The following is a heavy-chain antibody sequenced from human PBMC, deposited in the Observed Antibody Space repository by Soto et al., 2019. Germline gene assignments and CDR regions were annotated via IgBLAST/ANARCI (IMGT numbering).Heavy chain of an antibody. V-gene: IGHV4-31*03. CDR1: GGSINSGGYC. J-gene: IGHJ4*02. Sequence: QVQLQESGPGLVKPSQTLSLTCTVSGGSINSGGYCWSWIRQHPGKGLDWIGCISYGGSTSYNPSLKSRVNLSVDTSKNQFSLKLTSVTAADTAVYYCSRGILVWGQGALITVSS. CDR2: ISYGGST. D-gene: IGHD5-18*01. CDR3: SRGILV.